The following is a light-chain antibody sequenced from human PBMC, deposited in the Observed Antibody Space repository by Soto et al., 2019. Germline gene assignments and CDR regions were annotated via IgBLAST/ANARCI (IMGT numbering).Light chain of an antibody. Sequence: EIVMTQSPATLSVSPGERATLSCRASQSISINLAWYQQKLGQAPRLLIYGASTRATDIPARFSGSGSGTEFTLTISSLQSEDFAIYYCQQSYSSVWTFGQGTKVEIK. J-gene: IGKJ1*01. CDR1: QSISIN. CDR3: QQSYSSVWT. CDR2: GAS. V-gene: IGKV3-15*01.